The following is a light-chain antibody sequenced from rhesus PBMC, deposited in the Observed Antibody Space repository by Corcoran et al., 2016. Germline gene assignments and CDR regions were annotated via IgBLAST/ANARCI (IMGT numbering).Light chain of an antibody. CDR3: LQSSNWPYS. J-gene: IGKJ2*01. CDR1: QSVSSY. V-gene: IGKV3-24*04. Sequence: EIVMTQSPATLALSPGERATLSCRASQSVSSYLAWYQQKPGQAPRLLLYGASTRATGIPDRFSGRGSGTEFTITISSLEPEDVGVYFCLQSSNWPYSFGQGTKVEIK. CDR2: GAS.